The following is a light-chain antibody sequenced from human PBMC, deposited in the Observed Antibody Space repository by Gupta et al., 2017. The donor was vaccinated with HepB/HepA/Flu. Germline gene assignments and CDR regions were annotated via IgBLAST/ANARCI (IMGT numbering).Light chain of an antibody. V-gene: IGLV1-51*01. CDR2: DND. Sequence: QSVLTQPPSVSAAPGQKVTISCSGSSSNIGNNYVSWYQQLPATAPKLLIYDNDNRHSGIPDRFSGSKSGTSATVTTTGLQTGEEADYYCGTGDSSRNVVVFGGGTRLTVL. CDR3: GTGDSSRNVVV. CDR1: SSNIGNNY. J-gene: IGLJ2*01.